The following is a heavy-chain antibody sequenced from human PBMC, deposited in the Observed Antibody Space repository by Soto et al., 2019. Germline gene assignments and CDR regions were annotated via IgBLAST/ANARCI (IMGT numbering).Heavy chain of an antibody. V-gene: IGHV4-59*08. CDR1: GGSISSYY. D-gene: IGHD5-18*01. CDR3: ARRTAMVKTGFDY. Sequence: SETLSLTCTVSGGSISSYYWSWIRQPPGKGLEWIGYIYYSGSTNYNPSLKSRVTISVDTSKNQFSLKLSSVTAADTAVYYCARRTAMVKTGFDYWGQGTLVTV. CDR2: IYYSGST. J-gene: IGHJ4*02.